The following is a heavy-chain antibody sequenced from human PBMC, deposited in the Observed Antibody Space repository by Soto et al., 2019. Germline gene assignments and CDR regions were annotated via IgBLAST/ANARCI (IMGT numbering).Heavy chain of an antibody. J-gene: IGHJ4*02. CDR3: VKGRDESRAYIGDY. V-gene: IGHV3-23*01. CDR2: ISGSGDIT. Sequence: GGSLRLSCAASGFTFSIHALSWVRQAPGKGLEWVSVISGSGDITYHVDSVKGRFTISRDNSKNTLYLQMNSLTAEDTAVYYCVKGRDESRAYIGDYWGQGTPVTVSS. D-gene: IGHD3-22*01. CDR1: GFTFSIHA.